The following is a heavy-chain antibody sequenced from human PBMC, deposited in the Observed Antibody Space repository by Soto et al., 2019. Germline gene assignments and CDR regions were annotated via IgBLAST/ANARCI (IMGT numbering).Heavy chain of an antibody. J-gene: IGHJ6*03. CDR1: GGSISSYY. Sequence: SSETLSLTCTVSGGSISSYYWSWIRQPPGKGLEWIGYIYYSGSTNYNPSLKSRVTISVDTSKNQFSLKLSSVTAADTAVYYCARVFRGASIETRLIRRKYYDFWSGSPEDYYYYYMDVWGKGTTVTVSS. D-gene: IGHD3-3*01. V-gene: IGHV4-59*01. CDR2: IYYSGST. CDR3: ARVFRGASIETRLIRRKYYDFWSGSPEDYYYYYMDV.